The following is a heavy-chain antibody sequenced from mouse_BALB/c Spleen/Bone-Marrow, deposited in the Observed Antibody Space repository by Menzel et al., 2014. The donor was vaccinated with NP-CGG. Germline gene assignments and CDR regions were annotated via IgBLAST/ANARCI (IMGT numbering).Heavy chain of an antibody. CDR2: ISNLAYSI. V-gene: IGHV5-15*02. Sequence: EVKLVESGGGLVQPGGSRKLSCAASGLTFSDYGMAWVRQAPGKGPEWVAFISNLAYSIYYADTVTGRFTISRENAKNTLYLEMSSLRSEDTAMYYCARFITTVVVDAMDYWGQGTSVTVSS. J-gene: IGHJ4*01. D-gene: IGHD1-1*01. CDR1: GLTFSDYG. CDR3: ARFITTVVVDAMDY.